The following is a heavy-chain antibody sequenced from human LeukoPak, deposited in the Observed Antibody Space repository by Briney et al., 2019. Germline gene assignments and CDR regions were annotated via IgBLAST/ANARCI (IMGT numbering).Heavy chain of an antibody. CDR1: GGSFSGYY. D-gene: IGHD3-3*01. J-gene: IGHJ4*02. CDR3: ARGRNDFWSGYLTTARFDY. CDR2: INHSGST. Sequence: SETLSLTCAVYGGSFSGYYWSWIRQPPGKGLEWIGEINHSGSTNYNPSLKSRVTISVDTSKNQSSLKLSSVTAADTAVYYCARGRNDFWSGYLTTARFDYWGQGTLVTVSS. V-gene: IGHV4-34*01.